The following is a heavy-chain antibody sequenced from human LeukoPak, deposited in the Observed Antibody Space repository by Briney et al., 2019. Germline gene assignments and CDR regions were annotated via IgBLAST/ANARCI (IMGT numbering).Heavy chain of an antibody. J-gene: IGHJ5*02. CDR1: GFTFSDYW. D-gene: IGHD4-11*01. CDR2: INPDGSSA. Sequence: GGSLRLSCAASGFTFSDYWMHWVRQAPGKGLVWVSRINPDGSSASYADSVKGRFTISRDNAKNTLYLQMDSLRAEDTAVYYCARFKVTVTSIPWGQGTLVTVSS. CDR3: ARFKVTVTSIP. V-gene: IGHV3-74*01.